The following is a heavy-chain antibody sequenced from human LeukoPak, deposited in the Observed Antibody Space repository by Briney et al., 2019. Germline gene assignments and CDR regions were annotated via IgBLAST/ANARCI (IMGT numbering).Heavy chain of an antibody. CDR2: IKQVGSEK. J-gene: IGHJ4*02. Sequence: GGSLRLSCAASGFTFSNYWMSWVRQAPGKGLEWVANIKQVGSEKYYVDSVKGRFTISRDNAKNSLYLHMNSLRAEDTAVYYCARARGGYDLDYWGQGTLVTVSS. V-gene: IGHV3-7*01. D-gene: IGHD5-12*01. CDR3: ARARGGYDLDY. CDR1: GFTFSNYW.